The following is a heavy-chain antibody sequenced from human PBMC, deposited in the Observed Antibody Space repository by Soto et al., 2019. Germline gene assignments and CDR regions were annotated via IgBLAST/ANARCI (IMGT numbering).Heavy chain of an antibody. V-gene: IGHV4-59*01. Sequence: SETLSLTCTVSGGSISSYYWSWIRQPPGVGLEWIGYIYYSGSTNYNPALKSRVTISVDTSKNQFCLKLSSVTAADTAVYYCAREAIAAADWYYYYYGMDVWGQGTTVTVSS. CDR1: GGSISSYY. J-gene: IGHJ6*02. D-gene: IGHD6-13*01. CDR3: AREAIAAADWYYYYYGMDV. CDR2: IYYSGST.